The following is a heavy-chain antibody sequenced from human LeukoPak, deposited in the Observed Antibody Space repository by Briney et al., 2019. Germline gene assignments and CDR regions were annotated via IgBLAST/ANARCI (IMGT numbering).Heavy chain of an antibody. Sequence: ASVKVSCKVSGYTLTELSMHWVRQAPGKGLEWMGGFDPEDGETIYAQKFQGRVTMTEDTSTDTAYMELSSLRSEDTAVYYCVAYDISTGYYGAWELWGQGTLVTVSS. J-gene: IGHJ4*02. D-gene: IGHD3-9*01. V-gene: IGHV1-24*01. CDR3: VAYDISTGYYGAWEL. CDR2: FDPEDGET. CDR1: GYTLTELS.